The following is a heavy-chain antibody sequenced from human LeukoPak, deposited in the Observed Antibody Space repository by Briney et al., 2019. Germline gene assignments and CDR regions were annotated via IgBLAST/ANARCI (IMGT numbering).Heavy chain of an antibody. CDR1: GFTVSSYW. V-gene: IGHV3-74*01. Sequence: PGGSLRLSCAASGFTVSSYWMHGVRQVPGKGLVWVSRINTDGTYTNYADSVKGRVTISRDTAKNTLYLQMNSLRAEDTAVYYCARGNLGADYWGQGTLVTVSS. D-gene: IGHD1-14*01. CDR3: ARGNLGADY. J-gene: IGHJ4*02. CDR2: INTDGTYT.